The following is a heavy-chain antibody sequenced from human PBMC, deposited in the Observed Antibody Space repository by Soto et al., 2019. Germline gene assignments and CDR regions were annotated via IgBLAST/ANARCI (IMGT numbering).Heavy chain of an antibody. CDR3: AREKSSGYDYDY. J-gene: IGHJ4*02. D-gene: IGHD3-22*01. V-gene: IGHV1-8*01. CDR2: MNPNSANT. CDR1: GYTFTSYD. Sequence: QVQLVQSGAEVKKPGASVKVSCKASGYTFTSYDINWVRQATGQGLEWMGWMNPNSANTAYAQKFQGRVTMTRNTSISTAYMELSSLRSEDTAVYYCAREKSSGYDYDYWGQGTLVTVSS.